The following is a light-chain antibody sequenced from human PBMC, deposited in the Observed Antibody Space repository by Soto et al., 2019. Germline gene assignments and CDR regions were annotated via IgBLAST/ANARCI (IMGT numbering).Light chain of an antibody. Sequence: EIVLTQSPATLSSSPGERGTLSCRASQTVSSSYLAWYQQKPGQAPRLLMYDVSSRATGIPDRFSGSGSGTDFTLTISRLEPEDFAVYYCQQYGSSPLTFGQGTKVDIK. CDR3: QQYGSSPLT. CDR2: DVS. CDR1: QTVSSSY. V-gene: IGKV3-20*01. J-gene: IGKJ1*01.